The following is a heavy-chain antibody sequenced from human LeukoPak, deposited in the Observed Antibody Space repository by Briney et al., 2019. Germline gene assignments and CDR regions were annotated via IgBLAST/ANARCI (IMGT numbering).Heavy chain of an antibody. Sequence: KPSETLSLTCAVYGGSFSGYYWSWIRQPPGKGLEWIGEINHSGSTNYNPSLKSRVTISVDTSKNQFSLKLSSVTAADTAVYYCAREGAAFEYWGQGTLVTVSS. D-gene: IGHD6-25*01. CDR2: INHSGST. V-gene: IGHV4-34*01. J-gene: IGHJ4*02. CDR3: AREGAAFEY. CDR1: GGSFSGYY.